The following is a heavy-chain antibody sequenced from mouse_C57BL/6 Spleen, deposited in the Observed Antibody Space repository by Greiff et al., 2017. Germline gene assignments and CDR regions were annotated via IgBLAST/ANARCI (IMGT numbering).Heavy chain of an antibody. CDR3: TTGYIRAY. J-gene: IGHJ3*01. D-gene: IGHD1-1*01. CDR1: GFNIKDDY. Sequence: DVKLVESGAELVRPGASVKLSCTASGFNIKDDYMHWVKQRPEQGLEWIGWIDPENGDTEYASKFQGKATITADTSSNTAYLQLSSLTSEDTAVYYCTTGYIRAYWGQGTLVTVSA. CDR2: IDPENGDT. V-gene: IGHV14-4*01.